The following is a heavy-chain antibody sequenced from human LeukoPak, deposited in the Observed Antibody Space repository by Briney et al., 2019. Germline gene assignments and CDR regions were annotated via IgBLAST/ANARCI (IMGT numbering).Heavy chain of an antibody. CDR3: ARCEVVTASPSPWYFDH. D-gene: IGHD2-21*02. V-gene: IGHV4-59*08. J-gene: IGHJ2*01. CDR2: IYYSGST. Sequence: SETLSLPCTVSGGSKSSYYGSMIRQPPGKGLEWIGYIYYSGSTNYNPSLKSRVTISVDTSKNQFSLKLSSVTAADTAVYYCARCEVVTASPSPWYFDHGRRGTLVTVSS. CDR1: GGSKSSYY.